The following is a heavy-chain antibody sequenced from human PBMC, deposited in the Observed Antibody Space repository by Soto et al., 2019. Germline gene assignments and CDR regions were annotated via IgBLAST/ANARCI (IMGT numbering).Heavy chain of an antibody. CDR2: IYYGGST. CDR1: GDSISTDY. CDR3: ARQGMVATXDY. D-gene: IGHD5-12*01. J-gene: IGHJ4*02. Sequence: PSETLSLTCTVSGDSISTDYWNWIRQSPGKGLEWIGFIYYGGSTNYNPSLKSRVTISVDTPKNQFSLKLSSVTAADTAVYYCARQGMVATXDYWGQGTLVTVSS. V-gene: IGHV4-59*08.